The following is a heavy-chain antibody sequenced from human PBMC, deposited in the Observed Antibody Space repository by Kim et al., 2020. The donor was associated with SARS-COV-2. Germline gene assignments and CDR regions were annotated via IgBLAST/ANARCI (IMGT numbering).Heavy chain of an antibody. J-gene: IGHJ5*02. CDR1: GFTFSDYW. CDR2: IKQDGSER. Sequence: GGSLRLSCAASGFTFSDYWMSWVRQAPGKGLEWVSSIKQDGSERYYVDSVKGRFTISRDNAKNSLYLEMNNLRAEDAAIYYCARNWLARSGPLTDFDP. V-gene: IGHV3-7*01. D-gene: IGHD3-9*01. CDR3: ARNWLARSGPLTDFDP.